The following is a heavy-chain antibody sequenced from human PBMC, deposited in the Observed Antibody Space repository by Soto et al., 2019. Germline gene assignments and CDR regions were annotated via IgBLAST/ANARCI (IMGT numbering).Heavy chain of an antibody. Sequence: QVQLVESGGGVVQPGRSLRLSCAASGFTFSSYTMHWVRQAPGKGLEWVASMSYDGTNKYYADSVKGRFIISKDNSKNTLELQMNRLRGHDTAVYYCASGTVRWGQGTLVTVSS. CDR3: ASGTVR. CDR2: MSYDGTNK. V-gene: IGHV3-30-3*01. D-gene: IGHD3-10*01. J-gene: IGHJ4*02. CDR1: GFTFSSYT.